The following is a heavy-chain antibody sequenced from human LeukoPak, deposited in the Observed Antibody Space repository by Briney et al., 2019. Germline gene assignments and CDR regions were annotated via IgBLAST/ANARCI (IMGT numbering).Heavy chain of an antibody. D-gene: IGHD1-26*01. Sequence: PVGSLRLSCAASGFTFSSYWMHWVRQAPGKGLVWVSRIHRDGSSTNYGDSVKGRFTISRDSANNMLYLQMSSLSPEDTAVYYCALLHSESNFVGPWGQGTLVTVSS. CDR3: ALLHSESNFVGP. CDR2: IHRDGSST. CDR1: GFTFSSYW. J-gene: IGHJ5*02. V-gene: IGHV3-74*01.